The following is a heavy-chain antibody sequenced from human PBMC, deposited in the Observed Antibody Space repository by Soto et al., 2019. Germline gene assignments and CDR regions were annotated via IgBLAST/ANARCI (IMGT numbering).Heavy chain of an antibody. CDR1: GFTFNSYA. CDR3: AKGLTATTTRVDY. D-gene: IGHD1-20*01. J-gene: IGHJ4*02. V-gene: IGHV3-23*01. Sequence: GGSLRLSCAASGFTFNSYAMNWVRQAPGKGLAWVSAIGTDGNTYYANSVKGRFTISRDNSRTTLYLQMNSLRVEDTALYYCAKGLTATTTRVDYCSQGSVVTVSS. CDR2: IGTDGNT.